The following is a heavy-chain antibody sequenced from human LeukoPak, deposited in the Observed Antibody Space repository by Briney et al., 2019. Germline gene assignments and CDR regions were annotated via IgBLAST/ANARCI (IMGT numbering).Heavy chain of an antibody. CDR2: ISSSSSTI. Sequence: GGSLRLSCAASGFTFSSYSMNWVRQAPGKGLEWVSYISSSSSTIYYADSVKGRFTISRDNAKNSLYLQMNSLRAEDTAVYYCARDGYCSGGSCYPNWFDPWGQGTLVTVSS. V-gene: IGHV3-48*04. CDR3: ARDGYCSGGSCYPNWFDP. CDR1: GFTFSSYS. D-gene: IGHD2-15*01. J-gene: IGHJ5*02.